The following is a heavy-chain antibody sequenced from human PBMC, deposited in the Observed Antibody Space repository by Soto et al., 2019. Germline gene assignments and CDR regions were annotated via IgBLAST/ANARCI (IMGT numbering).Heavy chain of an antibody. CDR1: GFTLKCFS. Sequence: QVQLVESGGGVGQPWGVPRPPFATPGFTLKCFSYDLGPQAPGKGLGWVAVISYDGSNKYYADSVKGRFNISRDNSKNTLYLQMNSLRGEDTAVYYCARDRGSRNAEYFQHWGQGTLVPVSS. J-gene: IGHJ1*01. CDR3: ARDRGSRNAEYFQH. V-gene: IGHV3-30-3*01. CDR2: ISYDGSNK. D-gene: IGHD3-16*01.